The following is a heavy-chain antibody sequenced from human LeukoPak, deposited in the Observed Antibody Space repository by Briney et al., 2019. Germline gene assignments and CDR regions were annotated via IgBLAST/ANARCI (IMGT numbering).Heavy chain of an antibody. CDR2: IRSKANNYAI. J-gene: IGHJ3*01. CDR3: ARDFLHLGG. CDR1: GFVLSDSA. Sequence: PGGSLRLSCAASGFVLSDSAIHWVRQASGRGLEWVGRIRSKANNYAIAYAESVNGRFTISRDESNNTAYVQMNSLRAEDTAVYYCARDFLHLGGWGQGTMVTVSS. V-gene: IGHV3-73*01. D-gene: IGHD3-16*01.